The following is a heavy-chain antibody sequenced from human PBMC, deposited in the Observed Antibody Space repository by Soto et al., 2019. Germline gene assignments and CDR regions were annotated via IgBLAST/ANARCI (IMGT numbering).Heavy chain of an antibody. J-gene: IGHJ6*02. V-gene: IGHV1-69*13. CDR2: IIPIFGTA. CDR3: ARGAGETYYYDSSGSPEDV. CDR1: GGTFSSYA. D-gene: IGHD3-22*01. Sequence: SVKVSCKASGGTFSSYAISWVRQAPGQGLEWMGGIIPIFGTANYAQKFQGRVTITADESTSTAYMELSSLRSEDTAVYYCARGAGETYYYDSSGSPEDVWGQGTTVTVSS.